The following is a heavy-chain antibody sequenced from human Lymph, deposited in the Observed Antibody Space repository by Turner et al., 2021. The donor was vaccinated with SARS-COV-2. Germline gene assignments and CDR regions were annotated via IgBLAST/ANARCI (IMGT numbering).Heavy chain of an antibody. CDR1: GFTFSSYG. Sequence: QVQLVESGGGVVQPGRSLRLSCAASGFTFSSYGMHWVRQAPGKGLEWVVVIWYDGSNKYYADSVKGRFTISRDNSKNTLYLQMISLRAEDTAVYYCARVKGYNGYDLRYYYGMDVWGQGTTVTVSS. CDR3: ARVKGYNGYDLRYYYGMDV. CDR2: IWYDGSNK. V-gene: IGHV3-33*01. D-gene: IGHD5-12*01. J-gene: IGHJ6*02.